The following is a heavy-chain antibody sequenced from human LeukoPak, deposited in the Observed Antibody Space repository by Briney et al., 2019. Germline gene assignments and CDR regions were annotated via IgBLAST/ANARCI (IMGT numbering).Heavy chain of an antibody. D-gene: IGHD4-17*01. Sequence: SETLSLTCTVSGGAISSYYWSWIRQPPGKGLEWIGYIYYSGSTNYNPSLKSRVTISVDTSKNQLSLKLSSVTAADTAVYYCARGDYGDFQWGQGTLVTVSS. V-gene: IGHV4-59*01. J-gene: IGHJ4*02. CDR3: ARGDYGDFQ. CDR2: IYYSGST. CDR1: GGAISSYY.